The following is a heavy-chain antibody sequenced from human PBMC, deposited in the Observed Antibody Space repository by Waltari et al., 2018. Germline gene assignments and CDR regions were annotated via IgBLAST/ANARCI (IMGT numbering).Heavy chain of an antibody. V-gene: IGHV4-59*01. CDR3: AKGGGGDWEWFDP. J-gene: IGHJ5*02. Sequence: QVQLQESGPSLLKPSETLSLICTFYGGSISGFYWSWVRQPPGKGLDWIGYIYYTGSTNFNPSLKSRVTMSVDTSKNQFSLKLSSVTAADTAFYYCAKGGGGDWEWFDPWGQGTLVTVSS. D-gene: IGHD2-21*02. CDR1: GGSISGFY. CDR2: IYYTGST.